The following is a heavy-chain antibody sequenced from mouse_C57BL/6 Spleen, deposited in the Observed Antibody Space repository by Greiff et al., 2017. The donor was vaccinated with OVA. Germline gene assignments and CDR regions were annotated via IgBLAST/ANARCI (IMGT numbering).Heavy chain of an antibody. CDR1: GYSITSGYY. Sequence: DVQLQESGPGLVKPSQSLSLTCSVTGYSITSGYYWNWIRQFPGNKLEWMGYISYDGSNNYNPSLKNRISITRDTSKNQFFLKLNSVTTEDTATYYCAVYYDYDPLFDYWGQGTTLTVSS. V-gene: IGHV3-6*01. CDR3: AVYYDYDPLFDY. D-gene: IGHD2-4*01. J-gene: IGHJ2*01. CDR2: ISYDGSN.